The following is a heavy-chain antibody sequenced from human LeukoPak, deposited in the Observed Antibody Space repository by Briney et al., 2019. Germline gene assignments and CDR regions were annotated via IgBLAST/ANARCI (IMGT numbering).Heavy chain of an antibody. CDR2: IYPDDSDT. CDR1: GYSFSSYW. J-gene: IGHJ4*02. V-gene: IGHV5-51*01. CDR3: ASDRSSKWYFDY. Sequence: GESLRVSCKASGYSFSSYWIGWVRQIPGKGLEWMGVIYPDDSDTRYSPSFQGQVTISADKSISTAYLQWSSLKASDTAMYYCASDRSSKWYFDYWGPGTLVTVSS. D-gene: IGHD2-15*01.